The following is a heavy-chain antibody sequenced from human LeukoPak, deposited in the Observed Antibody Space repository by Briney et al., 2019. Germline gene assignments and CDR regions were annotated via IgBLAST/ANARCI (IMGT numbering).Heavy chain of an antibody. CDR1: GFTFSSYS. J-gene: IGHJ4*02. Sequence: NPGGSLRLSCAASGFTFSSYSMNWVHQAPGKGLEWVSSISSSSSYIYYADSVKGRFTISRDNAKNSLYLQMNSLRAEDTAVYYCARIFGAATIDYWGQGTLVTVSS. D-gene: IGHD2-15*01. CDR2: ISSSSSYI. CDR3: ARIFGAATIDY. V-gene: IGHV3-21*01.